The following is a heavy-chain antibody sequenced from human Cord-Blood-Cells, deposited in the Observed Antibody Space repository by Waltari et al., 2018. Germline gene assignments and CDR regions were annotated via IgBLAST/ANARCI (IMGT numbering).Heavy chain of an antibody. Sequence: QLQLQESGPGLVKPSETLSLTCTVSGGSISSSSYYWGWISQPPGKGLEWIGSIYYSGRTSYNPSLKRRVTISVDTSKNQFSLTLSSVTAADTAVYYCARHAGEGGAFDIWGQGTMVTVSS. V-gene: IGHV4-39*01. CDR3: ARHAGEGGAFDI. CDR2: IYYSGRT. J-gene: IGHJ3*02. D-gene: IGHD7-27*01. CDR1: GGSISSSSYY.